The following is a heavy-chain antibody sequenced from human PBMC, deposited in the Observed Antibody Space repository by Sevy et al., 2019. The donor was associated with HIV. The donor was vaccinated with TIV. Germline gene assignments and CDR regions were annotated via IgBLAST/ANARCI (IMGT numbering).Heavy chain of an antibody. V-gene: IGHV3-21*01. Sequence: GGSLRISCAASGFTFSSYRMNWVRQAPGKGLEWVSYISSSSSYIYFADSVKGRFTISRDNAKNSLYLHMNSLRAEDTAVYYCASDRALGYWGQGTLVTVSS. CDR2: ISSSSSYI. D-gene: IGHD3-16*01. J-gene: IGHJ4*02. CDR3: ASDRALGY. CDR1: GFTFSSYR.